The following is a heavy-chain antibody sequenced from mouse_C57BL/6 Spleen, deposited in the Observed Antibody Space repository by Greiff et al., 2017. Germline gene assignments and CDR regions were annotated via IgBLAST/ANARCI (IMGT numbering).Heavy chain of an antibody. D-gene: IGHD1-1*01. CDR2: IYPGGGYT. Sequence: VQVVESGAELVRPGTSVKMSCKASGYTFTNYWIGWAKQRPGHGLEWIGDIYPGGGYTNYNEKFKGKATLTADKSSSTAYMQFSSLTSEDSAIYYCATGSSYDYWGQGTTLTVSS. J-gene: IGHJ2*01. CDR3: ATGSSYDY. V-gene: IGHV1-63*01. CDR1: GYTFTNYW.